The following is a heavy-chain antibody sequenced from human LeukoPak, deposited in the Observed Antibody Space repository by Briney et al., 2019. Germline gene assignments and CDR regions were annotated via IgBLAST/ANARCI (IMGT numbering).Heavy chain of an antibody. Sequence: SETLSLTCSVSGDSIRNYYWSWIRQSAGKGLEWIGRFYINGRTNYTPSLQSRVSLSGDTSKNQLSLRLTSVTAADTAVYYCVRKLRWRDASHYYYMDVWGKGTTVTVSS. D-gene: IGHD4-23*01. V-gene: IGHV4-4*07. CDR2: FYINGRT. J-gene: IGHJ6*03. CDR1: GDSIRNYY. CDR3: VRKLRWRDASHYYYMDV.